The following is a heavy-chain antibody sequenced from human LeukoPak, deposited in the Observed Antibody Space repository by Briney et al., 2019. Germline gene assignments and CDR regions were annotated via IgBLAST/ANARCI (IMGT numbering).Heavy chain of an antibody. Sequence: PSETLSLTCTVSGGSLSSGDYYWSWIRQPPGKGLEWIGRIYTSWSTNYNPSLKSRVTISVDTSKKQFALKLRSVTAADTAVYYCARDDTVTEDYYYYYMDVWGKGTTVTVSS. D-gene: IGHD4-11*01. CDR2: IYTSWST. V-gene: IGHV4-61*08. CDR1: GGSLSSGDYY. J-gene: IGHJ6*03. CDR3: ARDDTVTEDYYYYYMDV.